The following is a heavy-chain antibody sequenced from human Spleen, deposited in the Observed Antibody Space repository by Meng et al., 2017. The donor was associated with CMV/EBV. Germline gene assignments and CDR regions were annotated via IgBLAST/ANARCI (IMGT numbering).Heavy chain of an antibody. Sequence: GGSLRLSCAASGFTFSSYAMSWVRQAPGKGLEWVSVIYSGGSSTYYADSVKGRFTISRDNSKNTLYLQMNSLRAEDTAVYYCAKAILIAARDLWFDPWGQGTLVTVSS. D-gene: IGHD6-6*01. V-gene: IGHV3-23*03. CDR2: IYSGGSST. J-gene: IGHJ5*02. CDR3: AKAILIAARDLWFDP. CDR1: GFTFSSYA.